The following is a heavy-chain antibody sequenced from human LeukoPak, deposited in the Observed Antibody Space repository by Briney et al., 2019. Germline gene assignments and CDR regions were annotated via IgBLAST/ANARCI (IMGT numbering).Heavy chain of an antibody. J-gene: IGHJ4*02. V-gene: IGHV4-61*02. D-gene: IGHD1-26*01. Sequence: SQTFSLKTTASGGSNSSASYYWSWIRSPAGKGLEWIGRIYTSGSTNYNPSLKSRVTISVDTSKNQCSLKLSSVTAADTAVYYCAREDSGSYYTGQGTLVTVSS. CDR3: AREDSGSYY. CDR1: GGSNSSASYY. CDR2: IYTSGST.